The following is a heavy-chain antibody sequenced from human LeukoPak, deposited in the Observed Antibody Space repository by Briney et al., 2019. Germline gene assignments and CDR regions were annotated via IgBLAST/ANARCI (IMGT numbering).Heavy chain of an antibody. CDR2: INSDGRTT. CDR1: EFTFSSYW. V-gene: IGHV3-74*01. D-gene: IGHD3-22*01. J-gene: IGHJ4*02. CDR3: AREGYYDSSGYSIRFSY. Sequence: GGSLRLSCEASEFTFSSYWMHWVCQAPGKGLVWVSRINSDGRTTIYADSVKGRFTISSDNANNTLYLQMNSLRAEGTAVYYCAREGYYDSSGYSIRFSYWGQGTLVTVSS.